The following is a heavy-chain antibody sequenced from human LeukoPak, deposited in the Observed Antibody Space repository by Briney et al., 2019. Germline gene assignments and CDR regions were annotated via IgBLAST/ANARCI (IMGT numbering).Heavy chain of an antibody. D-gene: IGHD2-2*01. CDR3: ARVDQLLPEDFWFDP. CDR1: GGSISSHY. CDR2: IYYSGST. V-gene: IGHV4-59*11. Sequence: SETLSLTCTVSGGSISSHYWSWIRQPPGKGLEWIGYIYYSGSTNYNPSLKSRVTISVDTSKNQFSLKLSSVTAADTAVYYCARVDQLLPEDFWFDPWGQGTLVTVSS. J-gene: IGHJ5*02.